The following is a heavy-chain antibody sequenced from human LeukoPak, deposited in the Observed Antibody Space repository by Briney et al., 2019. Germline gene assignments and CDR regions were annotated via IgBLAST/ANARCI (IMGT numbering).Heavy chain of an antibody. CDR3: ARRTTVVPFDY. J-gene: IGHJ4*02. Sequence: SETLSLTCTVSGYSISSGYYWGWIRQPPGKGLEWIGSIYHSGSTYYNPSLKSRVTISVDTSKNQFSLKLSSVTAADTAVYYCARRTTVVPFDYWGQGTLVTVSS. D-gene: IGHD4-23*01. CDR2: IYHSGST. V-gene: IGHV4-38-2*02. CDR1: GYSISSGYY.